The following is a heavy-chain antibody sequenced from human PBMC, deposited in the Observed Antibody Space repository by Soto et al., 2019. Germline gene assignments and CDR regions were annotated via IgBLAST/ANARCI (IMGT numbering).Heavy chain of an antibody. J-gene: IGHJ6*02. CDR2: IIPMFGTT. V-gene: IGHV1-69*13. D-gene: IGHD6-6*01. Sequence: SVKVSCKASGGTFTGNPISWVRQAPGRGLEWMGGIIPMFGTTNYAQKFQGRVTITADESTTAAYMELNSLRSEDTAVYYCARENSIASLNYYYGMEVWGQGTTVTAP. CDR3: ARENSIASLNYYYGMEV. CDR1: GGTFTGNP.